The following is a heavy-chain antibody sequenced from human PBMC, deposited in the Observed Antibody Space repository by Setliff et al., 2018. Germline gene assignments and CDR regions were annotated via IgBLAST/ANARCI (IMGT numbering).Heavy chain of an antibody. V-gene: IGHV4-39*07. J-gene: IGHJ2*01. Sequence: SETLSLTCTVSGGSISGTINYWVWIRQPPGKGLEWIGHIYYLGNTYYNPXXESRLTMSVDTAKNQFSLKLTSVTAADTAIYYCATLPWETTNYFDLWGRGTLVTVSS. CDR3: ATLPWETTNYFDL. CDR2: IYYLGNT. CDR1: GGSISGTINY. D-gene: IGHD4-17*01.